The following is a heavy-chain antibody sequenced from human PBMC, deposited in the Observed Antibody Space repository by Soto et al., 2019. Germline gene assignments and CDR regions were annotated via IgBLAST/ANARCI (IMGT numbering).Heavy chain of an antibody. CDR3: AKEKISTSCCNWFDP. D-gene: IGHD2-2*01. J-gene: IGHJ5*02. Sequence: GGSLRLSCAASGFSLYNYAMDWVRQAPGQGLEWVSYISLSSANIHYADSVRGRFTVSRDNSKNTLYLQMNSLRAEDTAVYYCAKEKISTSCCNWFDPWGQGTLVTVSS. V-gene: IGHV3-48*01. CDR1: GFSLYNYA. CDR2: ISLSSANI.